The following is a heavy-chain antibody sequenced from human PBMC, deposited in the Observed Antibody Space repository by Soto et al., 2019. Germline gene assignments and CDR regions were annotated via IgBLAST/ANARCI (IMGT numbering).Heavy chain of an antibody. Sequence: EVQLVESGGGLVQPGGSLRLSCAASGFTLSDHYMDWVRQAPGKGLEWVGRTRNKANSYTTEYAASVKGRFTISRDESANSLYLQMNSLNTEDTAVYFWARGRNSFDSWGQGTLVTVSS. CDR1: GFTLSDHY. D-gene: IGHD1-26*01. CDR2: TRNKANSYTT. CDR3: ARGRNSFDS. V-gene: IGHV3-72*01. J-gene: IGHJ4*02.